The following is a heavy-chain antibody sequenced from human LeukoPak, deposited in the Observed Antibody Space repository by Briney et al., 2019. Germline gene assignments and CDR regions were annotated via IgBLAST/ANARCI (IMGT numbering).Heavy chain of an antibody. D-gene: IGHD3-22*01. Sequence: SETLSLTCAASGCSFSSYSWSWVRQPPGKGLEWVGYINYSGSTSYNPSLKSRVTISVDTSKNQFSMKQSSVTAADTALYYCARGAYYYDSSGYLNYFDYWGQGTLVTVSS. J-gene: IGHJ4*02. V-gene: IGHV4-59*08. CDR3: ARGAYYYDSSGYLNYFDY. CDR2: INYSGST. CDR1: GCSFSSYS.